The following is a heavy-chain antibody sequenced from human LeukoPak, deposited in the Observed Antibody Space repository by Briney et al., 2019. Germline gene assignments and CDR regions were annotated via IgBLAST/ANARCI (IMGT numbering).Heavy chain of an antibody. V-gene: IGHV1-18*01. CDR1: GYTFGSYG. D-gene: IGHD6-13*01. J-gene: IGHJ6*03. CDR3: ARYRAAAGTYYYYMDV. CDR2: ISAYNGNT. Sequence: ASVKVSCKASGYTFGSYGISWVRQAPGQGLEWLGWISAYNGNTNYAQKLQGRVTMTTDTSTSTAYMELRSLRSDDTAVYFCARYRAAAGTYYYYMDVWGKGTTVIVSS.